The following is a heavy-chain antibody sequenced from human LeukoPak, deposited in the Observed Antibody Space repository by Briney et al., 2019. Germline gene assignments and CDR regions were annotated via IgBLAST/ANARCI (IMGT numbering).Heavy chain of an antibody. CDR2: IYTSGST. CDR3: ARYSSSWYGSYYYYMDV. V-gene: IGHV4-4*09. CDR1: GDSISSYY. Sequence: PSETLSLTCTVSGDSISSYYWSWIRQPPGKGLEWIGYIYTSGSTNYNPSLKSRVTISVDTSKNQYSLKLSSVTAADTAVYYCARYSSSWYGSYYYYMDVWGKGTTVTVSS. J-gene: IGHJ6*03. D-gene: IGHD6-13*01.